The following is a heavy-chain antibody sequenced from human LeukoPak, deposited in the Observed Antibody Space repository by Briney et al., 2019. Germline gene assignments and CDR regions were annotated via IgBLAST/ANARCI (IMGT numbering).Heavy chain of an antibody. CDR2: ISGSGGST. CDR3: AKRGHSSGWIAIDY. V-gene: IGHV3-23*01. D-gene: IGHD6-19*01. CDR1: GFTFSSYA. Sequence: PGGSLRLSCAASGFTFSSYAMSWVRQAPGKGLEWVSAISGSGGSTYYADSVKGRFTISRDNSKNTLYLQMNSLRAEDTAVYYCAKRGHSSGWIAIDYWGQGTLVTVSS. J-gene: IGHJ4*02.